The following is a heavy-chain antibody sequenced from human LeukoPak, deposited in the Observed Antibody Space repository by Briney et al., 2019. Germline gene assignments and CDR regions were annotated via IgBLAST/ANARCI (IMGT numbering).Heavy chain of an antibody. V-gene: IGHV1-2*02. D-gene: IGHD2-2*01. CDR1: GYTFTGYY. CDR3: ARDWTDIVVVPAYGMDV. Sequence: ASVKVSCKASGYTFTGYYMHWVRQAPGQGLEWMGWINPNSGDTNYAQKFQGRVTMTRDTSISTAYMELSRLRSDDTAVYYCARDWTDIVVVPAYGMDVWGQGTTVTVSS. J-gene: IGHJ6*02. CDR2: INPNSGDT.